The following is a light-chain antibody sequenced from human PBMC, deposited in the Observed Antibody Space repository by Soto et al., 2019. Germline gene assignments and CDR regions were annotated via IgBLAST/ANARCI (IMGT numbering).Light chain of an antibody. CDR2: AAS. CDR1: QGISSY. V-gene: IGKV1-9*01. Sequence: DIQLTQSPSFLSASVGDRVTMNWRASQGISSYLAGDQQKQGKAPKHLIYAASTLQSGVPSRFSGSGSGTEFTLTISSLQPEDFATYYCLQLNSYPLPFGGGTKVEIK. CDR3: LQLNSYPLP. J-gene: IGKJ4*01.